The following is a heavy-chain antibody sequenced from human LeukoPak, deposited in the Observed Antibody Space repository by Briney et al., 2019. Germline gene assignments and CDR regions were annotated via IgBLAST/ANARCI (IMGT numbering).Heavy chain of an antibody. V-gene: IGHV4-59*05. D-gene: IGHD2/OR15-2a*01. CDR2: LYYTGTT. CDR3: ARLSVLQIIGDPDY. J-gene: IGHJ4*02. Sequence: SETLSLTCTVSGGSISSYYGSWIRQPPGKGLEWIGSLYYTGTTSYNPSLKSRVTITVDTSTNQIFLTLKSVTAADTATYYCARLSVLQIIGDPDYWGQETLVTVSS. CDR1: GGSISSYY.